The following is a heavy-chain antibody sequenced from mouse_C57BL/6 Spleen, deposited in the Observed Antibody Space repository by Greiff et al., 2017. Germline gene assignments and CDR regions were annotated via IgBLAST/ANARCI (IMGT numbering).Heavy chain of an antibody. CDR2: ISGGGGNT. Sequence: DVKLVESGGGLVKPGGSLKLSCAASGFTFSSYTMSWVRQTPEKRLEWVATISGGGGNTYYPDSVKGRFTISRDNAKNTLYLQMSSLRSEDTALYYWARHSNYDIYYAMDYWGQGTSVTVSS. V-gene: IGHV5-9*01. CDR1: GFTFSSYT. D-gene: IGHD2-5*01. J-gene: IGHJ4*01. CDR3: ARHSNYDIYYAMDY.